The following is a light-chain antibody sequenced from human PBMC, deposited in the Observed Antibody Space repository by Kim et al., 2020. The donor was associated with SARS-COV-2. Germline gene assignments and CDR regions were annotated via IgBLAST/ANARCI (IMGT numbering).Light chain of an antibody. V-gene: IGLV4-69*01. Sequence: VLTQSPSASASLGASVKLTCTLSSGHSSYAIAWHQQQPEKGPRYLMRLNSDGSHRKGDGIPDRFSGSSSGAERYLTISSLQSEDETDYYCQTWGSGIVVFGGGTQLTVL. CDR1: SGHSSYA. J-gene: IGLJ2*01. CDR3: QTWGSGIVV. CDR2: LNSDGSH.